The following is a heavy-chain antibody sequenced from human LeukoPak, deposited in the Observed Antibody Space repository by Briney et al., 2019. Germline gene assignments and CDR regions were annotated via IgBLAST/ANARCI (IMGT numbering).Heavy chain of an antibody. CDR2: INPSGGST. J-gene: IGHJ6*02. Sequence: ASVKVSCKASGYTFTSYDINWVRQAPGQGLEWMGIINPSGGSTSYAQKFQGRVTMTRDTSTSTVYMELSSLRSEDTAVYYCARSSSVAGIFDYGMDVWGQGTTVTVSS. D-gene: IGHD6-19*01. CDR3: ARSSSVAGIFDYGMDV. V-gene: IGHV1-46*01. CDR1: GYTFTSYD.